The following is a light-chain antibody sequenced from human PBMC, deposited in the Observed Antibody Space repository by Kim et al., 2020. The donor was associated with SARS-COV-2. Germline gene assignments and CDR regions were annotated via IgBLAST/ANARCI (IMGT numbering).Light chain of an antibody. CDR2: DAS. Sequence: EIVLTQSPATLSLSPGERATLSCRASQSVSSYLAWYQQKPGQAPRLLIYDASNRATGIPARFSGSGSGTDFTLTISSLEPEDFAVYYCKQRSNWPELTLGRGTKVDIK. J-gene: IGKJ4*01. CDR3: KQRSNWPELT. CDR1: QSVSSY. V-gene: IGKV3-11*01.